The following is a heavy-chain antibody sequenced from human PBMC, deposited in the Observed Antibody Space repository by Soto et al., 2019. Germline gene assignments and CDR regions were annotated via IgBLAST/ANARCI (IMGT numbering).Heavy chain of an antibody. J-gene: IGHJ3*02. CDR2: INGDGSAQ. CDR1: GFTFTRFL. CDR3: ARGPLFGAFDI. Sequence: PGGSLRLSCAASGFTFTRFLMSWVRQAPGKGLEWVANINGDGSAQDYADSVKGRFAISRDNPKNSLYLQMNSLRADDTAVYYCARGPLFGAFDIWGQGTMVTVSS. D-gene: IGHD2-21*01. V-gene: IGHV3-7*01.